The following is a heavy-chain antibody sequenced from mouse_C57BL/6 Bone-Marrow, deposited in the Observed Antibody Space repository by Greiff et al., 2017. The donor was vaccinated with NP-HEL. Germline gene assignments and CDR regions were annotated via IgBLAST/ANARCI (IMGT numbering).Heavy chain of an antibody. CDR1: GYTFTNYW. CDR3: ARLDPGWFDV. CDR2: IYPGGGYT. Sequence: VKLLESGAELVRPGTSVKMSCKASGYTFTNYWIGWAKQRPGHGLEWIGDIYPGGGYTKYNEKFKGKATLTADKSSSTAYMQFSSLTSEDSAIYYCARLDPGWFDVWGTGTTVTVAS. J-gene: IGHJ1*03. V-gene: IGHV1-63*01.